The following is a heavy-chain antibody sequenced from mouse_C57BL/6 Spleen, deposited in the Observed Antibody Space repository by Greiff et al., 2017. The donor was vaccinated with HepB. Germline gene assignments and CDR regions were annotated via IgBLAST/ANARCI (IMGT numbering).Heavy chain of an antibody. Sequence: EVQLVESGGGLVKPGGSLKLSCAASGFTFSSYAMSWVRQTPEKRLEWVATISDGGSYTYYPDNVKGRFTISRDNAKNNLYLQMSHLKSEDTAMYYCARDKNFPDDWGQGTTLTVSS. CDR3: ARDKNFPDD. CDR1: GFTFSSYA. CDR2: ISDGGSYT. V-gene: IGHV5-4*01. J-gene: IGHJ2*01.